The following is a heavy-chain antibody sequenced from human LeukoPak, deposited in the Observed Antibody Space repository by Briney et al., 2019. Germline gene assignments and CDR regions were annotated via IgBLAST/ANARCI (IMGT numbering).Heavy chain of an antibody. D-gene: IGHD3-22*01. CDR1: GGSFSGYY. CDR2: INHSGST. V-gene: IGHV4-34*01. J-gene: IGHJ4*02. Sequence: SETLSLTCAVYGGSFSGYYWSWIRQPPGKGLEWIGEINHSGSTNYNPSLKSRVTISVDTSKNQFSLKLNSVTAADTAVYFCGRLDDYDYSAWWGQGILVTASS. CDR3: GRLDDYDYSAW.